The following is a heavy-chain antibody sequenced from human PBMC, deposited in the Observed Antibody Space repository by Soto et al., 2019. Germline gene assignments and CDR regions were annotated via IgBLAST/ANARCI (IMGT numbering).Heavy chain of an antibody. Sequence: SETLSLTCTVSGGSISSYYWSWIRQPPGKGLEWIGYIYYSGSTNYNPSLKSRVTISVDTSKNQFSLKLSSVTAADTAVYYCARINSSGWSRKVDYWGQGTLVTVSS. J-gene: IGHJ4*02. CDR2: IYYSGST. CDR1: GGSISSYY. CDR3: ARINSSGWSRKVDY. D-gene: IGHD6-19*01. V-gene: IGHV4-59*01.